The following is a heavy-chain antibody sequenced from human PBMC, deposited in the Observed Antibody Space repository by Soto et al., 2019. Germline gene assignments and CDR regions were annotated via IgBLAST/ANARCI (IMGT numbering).Heavy chain of an antibody. D-gene: IGHD3-9*01. CDR3: ARGGNYDILTGFPYYFDY. CDR2: INHSGST. J-gene: IGHJ4*02. CDR1: GGSFSGYY. V-gene: IGHV4-34*01. Sequence: SETLSLTCAVYGGSFSGYYWTWIRQPPGTGLEWIGEINHSGSTNYNPSLKSRVTISVDTSKNQFSLKLSSVTAADTAVYYCARGGNYDILTGFPYYFDYWGQGTLVTVSS.